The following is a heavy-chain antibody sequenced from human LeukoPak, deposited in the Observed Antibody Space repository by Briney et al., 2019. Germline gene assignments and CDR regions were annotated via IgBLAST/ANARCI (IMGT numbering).Heavy chain of an antibody. V-gene: IGHV4-34*01. CDR2: INHSGST. Sequence: SETLSLTCAVYGGSFSGYYWSWIRQPPGKGPEWIGEINHSGSTNYNPSLKSRVTISVDTSKNQFSLKLSSVTAADTAVYYCARGLYSSSPMSDYWGQGTLVTVSS. CDR3: ARGLYSSSPMSDY. J-gene: IGHJ4*02. CDR1: GGSFSGYY. D-gene: IGHD6-6*01.